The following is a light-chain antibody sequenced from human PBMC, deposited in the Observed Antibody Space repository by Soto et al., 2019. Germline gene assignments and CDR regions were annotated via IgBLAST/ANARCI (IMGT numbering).Light chain of an antibody. CDR1: QSVSSSY. CDR3: QQYGSSSWT. V-gene: IGKV3-20*01. Sequence: DIVLTQSPGTLSLSPGERATLSCRASQSVSSSYLAWYQQKPGQAPRLLIYGTSSRATAIPDRFSGSGSGTDFTLTISSLEPEDFAAYYCQQYGSSSWTFGQGTKVEIK. J-gene: IGKJ1*01. CDR2: GTS.